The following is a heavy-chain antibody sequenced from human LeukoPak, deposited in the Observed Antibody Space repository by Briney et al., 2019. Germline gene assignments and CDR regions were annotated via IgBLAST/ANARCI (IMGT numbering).Heavy chain of an antibody. J-gene: IGHJ4*02. D-gene: IGHD6-13*01. Sequence: ASVKVSCKASGYTFTSYYMIWVRQVRGQGLEWMGIINPSGGSTTYAQKFQGRVTMTRDTSISTAYMELSRLRSDDTAVYYCARDREGIAAAGHRPSGYWGQGTLVTVSS. CDR3: ARDREGIAAAGHRPSGY. CDR2: INPSGGST. CDR1: GYTFTSYY. V-gene: IGHV1-46*01.